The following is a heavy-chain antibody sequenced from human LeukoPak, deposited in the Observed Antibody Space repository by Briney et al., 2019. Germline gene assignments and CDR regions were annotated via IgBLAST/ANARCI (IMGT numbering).Heavy chain of an antibody. D-gene: IGHD2/OR15-2a*01. CDR1: GFTFGSYW. CDR3: ARVTSFYGSYFDY. V-gene: IGHV3-7*04. Sequence: GGSLRLSCAASGFTFGSYWMSWVRQAPGKGLEWVANTKQDGSEKYYVDSVKGRFTISRDNAKNSLYLQMNSLRAEDTAVYYCARVTSFYGSYFDYWGQGTLVTVSS. CDR2: TKQDGSEK. J-gene: IGHJ4*02.